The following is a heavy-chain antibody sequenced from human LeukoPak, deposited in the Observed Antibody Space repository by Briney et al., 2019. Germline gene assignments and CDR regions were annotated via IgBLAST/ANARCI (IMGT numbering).Heavy chain of an antibody. CDR2: ISSSSSYI. CDR1: GFTFSNYN. Sequence: GGSLRLSCAASGFTFSNYNMNWVRQAPGEGLEWVSSISSSSSYIYYADSVKGRFTISKDNAKNSLYLQMNSLRAEDTAVYYCARGPAYYDSSGYYPNYWGQGTLVTVSS. CDR3: ARGPAYYDSSGYYPNY. J-gene: IGHJ4*02. V-gene: IGHV3-21*01. D-gene: IGHD3-22*01.